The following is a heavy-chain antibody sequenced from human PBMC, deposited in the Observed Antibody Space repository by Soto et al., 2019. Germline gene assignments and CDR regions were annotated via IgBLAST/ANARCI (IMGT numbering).Heavy chain of an antibody. V-gene: IGHV4-39*01. D-gene: IGHD2-21*02. CDR3: ATGTAKTIVVVTAVDY. CDR2: IYYSGST. Sequence: QLQLQESGPGLVKPSETLSLTCTVSGGSISSSSYYWGWIRQPPGKGLEWIGSIYYSGSTYYNPSLKSRVTISVDTSKNQFSLKLSSVTAAGTAVYYCATGTAKTIVVVTAVDYWGQGTLVTVSS. CDR1: GGSISSSSYY. J-gene: IGHJ4*02.